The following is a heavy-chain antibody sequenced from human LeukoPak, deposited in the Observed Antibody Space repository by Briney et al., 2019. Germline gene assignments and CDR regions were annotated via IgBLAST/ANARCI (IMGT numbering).Heavy chain of an antibody. CDR3: ARQLVYYYYYMDV. CDR1: GYTFTSYG. J-gene: IGHJ6*03. Sequence: ASVKVSCKATGYTFTSYGISWVRQAPGQGLEWMGWISAYNGNTNYAQKLQGRVTMTTDTSTSTAYMDLRSLRSDDTAVYYCARQLVYYYYYMDVWGEGTTVTVSS. CDR2: ISAYNGNT. V-gene: IGHV1-18*01. D-gene: IGHD6-6*01.